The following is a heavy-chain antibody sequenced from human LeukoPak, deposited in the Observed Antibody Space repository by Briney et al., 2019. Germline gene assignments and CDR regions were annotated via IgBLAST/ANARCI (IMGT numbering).Heavy chain of an antibody. CDR3: ARCRGHSCCFDN. V-gene: IGHV3-11*01. CDR1: GFTFSDYY. D-gene: IGHD2-15*01. Sequence: GGSLRLSCAASGFTFSDYYMSRIRQAPGKGLEWVSYISPSGATISYADSVKGRFTTSRDNAKSSLYLQMNSLRAEDTAVYYCARCRGHSCCFDNWGQGTQVTVSS. CDR2: ISPSGATI. J-gene: IGHJ4*02.